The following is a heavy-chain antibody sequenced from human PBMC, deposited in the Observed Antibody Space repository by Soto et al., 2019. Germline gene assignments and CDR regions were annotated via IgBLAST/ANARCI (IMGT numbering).Heavy chain of an antibody. CDR2: ISSSSSYI. CDR1: GFTFSSYS. V-gene: IGHV3-21*01. CDR3: AREDYGDYSHTFDP. Sequence: EVQLVESGGGLVKPGGSLRLSCAASGFTFSSYSMNWVRQAPGKGLEWVSSISSSSSYIYYADSVKGRFTISRDNAKNSLYLQMNSLRAEDTAVYYCAREDYGDYSHTFDPWGQGTLVTVSS. J-gene: IGHJ5*02. D-gene: IGHD4-17*01.